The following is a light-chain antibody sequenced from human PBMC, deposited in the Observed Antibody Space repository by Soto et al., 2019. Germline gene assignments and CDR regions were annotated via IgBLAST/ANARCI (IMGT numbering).Light chain of an antibody. V-gene: IGLV2-14*01. CDR2: EVS. CDR1: SSDVGAYNY. Sequence: QSVLTQPASVSGSPGQSITISCTGTSSDVGAYNYVSWYQQHPGKAPKLMIFEVSNRPSGVSNRFSGSKSGNTASLTISGLQAEDEADYYCTSYTSSNTLNVLFGGGTKVTVL. J-gene: IGLJ3*02. CDR3: TSYTSSNTLNVL.